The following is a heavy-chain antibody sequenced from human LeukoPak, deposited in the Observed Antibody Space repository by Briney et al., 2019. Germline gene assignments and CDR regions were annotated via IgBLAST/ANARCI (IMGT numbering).Heavy chain of an antibody. CDR2: IYYSGST. CDR3: ARGVRGAAPYYYYYMDV. CDR1: GGSFSGYY. D-gene: IGHD3-10*01. J-gene: IGHJ6*03. Sequence: SETLSLTCAVYGGSFSGYYWSWIRQPPGKGLEWIGSIYYSGSTYYNPSLKSRVTISVDTSKNQFSLKLSSVTAADTAVYYCARGVRGAAPYYYYYMDVWGQGTLVTVSS. V-gene: IGHV4-34*01.